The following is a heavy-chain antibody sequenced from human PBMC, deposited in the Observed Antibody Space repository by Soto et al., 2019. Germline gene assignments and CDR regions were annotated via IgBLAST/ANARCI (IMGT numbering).Heavy chain of an antibody. J-gene: IGHJ4*02. CDR2: INAGNGNT. CDR3: ARDPTYYYDSSGSPSPVYYFDY. V-gene: IGHV1-3*01. D-gene: IGHD3-22*01. CDR1: GYIFTNYA. Sequence: GASVKVSCKASGYIFTNYAMHWVRQAPGQRLEWMGWINAGNGNTKYSQKLQDRVTITRDTSARTAYMELSSLRSEDTAVYYCARDPTYYYDSSGSPSPVYYFDYWGQGTLVTVS.